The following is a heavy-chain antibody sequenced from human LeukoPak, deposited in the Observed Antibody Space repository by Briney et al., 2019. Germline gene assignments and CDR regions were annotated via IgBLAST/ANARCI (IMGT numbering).Heavy chain of an antibody. V-gene: IGHV3-23*01. CDR1: GLTYSSYA. J-gene: IGHJ6*03. D-gene: IGHD3-10*01. CDR3: AKIWFGELYYMDV. Sequence: GGTLRLSCAASGLTYSSYAMHWLRQAPGKGLEWVSAISGSGGSTYYADSVKGRFTICRDNSKNTLYLQMNSLRAEDTAVYYCAKIWFGELYYMDVWGKGTTVTISS. CDR2: ISGSGGST.